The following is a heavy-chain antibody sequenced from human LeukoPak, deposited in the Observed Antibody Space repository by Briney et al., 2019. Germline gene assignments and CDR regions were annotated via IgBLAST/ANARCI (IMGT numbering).Heavy chain of an antibody. J-gene: IGHJ4*02. Sequence: SETLSLTCTVSGGSISSYYWSWIRQPAGKGLEWIGRFYTSGSTNFNPSLTSRGTMSVDTSKNQFSLKLSSVTAADTAVYYCARDKRGYSFDYWGLGTLVTVSS. V-gene: IGHV4-4*07. D-gene: IGHD2-21*01. CDR1: GGSISSYY. CDR3: ARDKRGYSFDY. CDR2: FYTSGST.